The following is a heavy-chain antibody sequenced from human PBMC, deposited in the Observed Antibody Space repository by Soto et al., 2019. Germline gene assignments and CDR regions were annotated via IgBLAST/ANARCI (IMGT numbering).Heavy chain of an antibody. Sequence: WASVKVSCKASGYTFTSYGISWVRQAPGQGLEWMGWISAYNGNTNYAQKLQGRVTMTTDTSTSTAYMELRSLRSDDTAVYYCARVKYTIINYDSSGPNDYWGQGTLVTVSS. CDR2: ISAYNGNT. CDR3: ARVKYTIINYDSSGPNDY. CDR1: GYTFTSYG. D-gene: IGHD3-22*01. J-gene: IGHJ4*02. V-gene: IGHV1-18*01.